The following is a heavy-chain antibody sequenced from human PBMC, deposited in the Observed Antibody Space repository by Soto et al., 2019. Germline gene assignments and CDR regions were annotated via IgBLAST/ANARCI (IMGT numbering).Heavy chain of an antibody. D-gene: IGHD6-19*01. CDR3: ARDFGRIAVAGTGCMDV. J-gene: IGHJ6*02. CDR2: ISAYNGNT. CDR1: GYTFTNYG. V-gene: IGHV1-18*01. Sequence: QVQLVQSGAEVKKPGASVTVSCKASGYTFTNYGITWVRQAPGQGLEWMGWISAYNGNTNYAQKLQDIVTMTTDTSTSTAYLERRSLRSDDTALYYCARDFGRIAVAGTGCMDVWGQGTTVTVSS.